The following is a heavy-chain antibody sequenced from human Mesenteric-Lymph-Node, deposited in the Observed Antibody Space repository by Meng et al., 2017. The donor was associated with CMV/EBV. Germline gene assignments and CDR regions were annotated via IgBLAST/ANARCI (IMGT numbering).Heavy chain of an antibody. CDR1: GFTFSGYN. D-gene: IGHD3-22*01. Sequence: GSLRLSCAASGFTFSGYNMNWVRQAPGKGLEWVSSISSSSTYIYYADSVKGRFTISRDNAKNSLYLQMNSLRVEDTAMYYCARDTSPTYYYDSRSYDSWGQGTLVTVSS. V-gene: IGHV3-21*01. CDR3: ARDTSPTYYYDSRSYDS. J-gene: IGHJ4*02. CDR2: ISSSSTYI.